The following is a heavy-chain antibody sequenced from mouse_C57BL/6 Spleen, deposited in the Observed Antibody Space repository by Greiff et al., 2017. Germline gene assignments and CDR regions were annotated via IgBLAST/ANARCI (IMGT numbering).Heavy chain of an antibody. CDR1: GYSITSGYY. CDR2: ISDDGSN. J-gene: IGHJ3*01. V-gene: IGHV3-6*01. Sequence: ESGPGLVKPSQSLSLTCSVTGYSITSGYYWNWIRQFPGNKLEWMGYISDDGSNNYNPSLKNRISITRDTSKIQFFLKLNSVTTEDTATYYCARGAYWGQGTLVTVSA. CDR3: ARGAY.